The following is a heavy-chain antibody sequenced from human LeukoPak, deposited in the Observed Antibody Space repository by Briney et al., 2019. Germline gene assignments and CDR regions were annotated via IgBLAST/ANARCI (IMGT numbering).Heavy chain of an antibody. CDR1: GGSISSGGYS. J-gene: IGHJ4*02. V-gene: IGHV4-30-2*01. D-gene: IGHD3-10*01. Sequence: SETLSLTCAVSGGSISSGGYSWSWIRQPPGKGLEWIGYIYHSGSTYYNPSLMSRVTISVDRSKNQFSLKLSSVTAADTAVYYCAREVGRFGEFYYFDYWGQGTLVTVSS. CDR2: IYHSGST. CDR3: AREVGRFGEFYYFDY.